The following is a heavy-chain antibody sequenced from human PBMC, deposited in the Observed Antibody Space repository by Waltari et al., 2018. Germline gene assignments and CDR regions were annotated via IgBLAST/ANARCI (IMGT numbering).Heavy chain of an antibody. Sequence: QVQLVQSGAEVKKPGSSVKVSCKASGGTFSSYAISWVRQAPRQGLAWMGGIIPIFGTANYAQKFQGRVTITADESTSTAYMELSSLRSEDTAVYYCASLEVAVVPAANYGMDVWGQGTTVTVSS. J-gene: IGHJ6*02. CDR2: IIPIFGTA. CDR1: GGTFSSYA. CDR3: ASLEVAVVPAANYGMDV. D-gene: IGHD2-2*01. V-gene: IGHV1-69*01.